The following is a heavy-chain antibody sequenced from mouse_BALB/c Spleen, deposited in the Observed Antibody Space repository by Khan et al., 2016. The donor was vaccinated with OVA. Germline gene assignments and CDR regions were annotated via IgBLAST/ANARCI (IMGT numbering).Heavy chain of an antibody. CDR3: ARKNYYGYAMDY. J-gene: IGHJ4*01. D-gene: IGHD1-1*01. Sequence: VQLKESGPGLVKPSQSLSLTCTVTGYSITSDYAWDWIRQFPGNKLEWMGYISYGGSTSYTPSLKSRIFITRDTSKNQFFLQLNSVTTKDTATYYCARKNYYGYAMDYWGQGTSVTVSA. CDR1: GYSITSDYA. V-gene: IGHV3-2*02. CDR2: ISYGGST.